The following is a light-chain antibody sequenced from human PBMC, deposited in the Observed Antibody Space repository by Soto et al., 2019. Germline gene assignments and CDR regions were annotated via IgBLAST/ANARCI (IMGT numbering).Light chain of an antibody. CDR2: YTS. CDR1: QSSGSN. CDR3: HQRQSWPRT. Sequence: EIVMTQSPATLSVSPGEGATLSCGASQSSGSNLAWYQHKPGQAPRLLIYYTSNRATGIPARFSGSGSGTDFTLTINSLAPEDFAIYYCHQRQSWPRTFGQGTKVDIK. J-gene: IGKJ1*01. V-gene: IGKV3-11*01.